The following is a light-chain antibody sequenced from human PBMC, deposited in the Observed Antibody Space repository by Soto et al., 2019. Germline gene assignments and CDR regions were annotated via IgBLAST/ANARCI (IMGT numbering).Light chain of an antibody. CDR1: SGSVSTSYY. J-gene: IGLJ2*01. CDR3: VLYMGSGIWV. V-gene: IGLV8-61*01. Sequence: QAVVTQEPSFSVSPGGTVTLTCGLNSGSVSTSYYPSWYQQTPGQAPRTLIYSTSTRSSGVPDRFSGSILGNKAALTITGAQADDESDYYCVLYMGSGIWVFGGGTQLTVL. CDR2: STS.